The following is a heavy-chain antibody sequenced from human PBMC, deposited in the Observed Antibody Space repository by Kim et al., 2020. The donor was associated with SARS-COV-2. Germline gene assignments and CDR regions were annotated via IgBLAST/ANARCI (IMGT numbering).Heavy chain of an antibody. D-gene: IGHD3-10*01. CDR2: IYYSGST. J-gene: IGHJ3*02. Sequence: SETLSLTCTVSGGSISSYYWSWIRQPPGKGLEWIGYIYYSGSTNYNPSLKSRVTISVDTSKNQFSLKLSSVTAADTAVYYCARAFGDWDAFDIWGQGTMVTVSS. CDR1: GGSISSYY. CDR3: ARAFGDWDAFDI. V-gene: IGHV4-59*08.